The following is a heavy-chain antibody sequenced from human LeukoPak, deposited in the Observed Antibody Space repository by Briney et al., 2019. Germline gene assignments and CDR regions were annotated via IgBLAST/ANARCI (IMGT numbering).Heavy chain of an antibody. CDR2: ISAYNGNT. V-gene: IGHV1-18*01. Sequence: ASVKVSCKASGYTFSIYGISWVRQAPGQGLEWMGWISAYNGNTNYAQKLQGRVTMTTDTSTSTAYMELRSLRSDDTAVYYCARGSSGWFYNWFDPWGQGTLVTVSS. D-gene: IGHD6-19*01. CDR1: GYTFSIYG. J-gene: IGHJ5*02. CDR3: ARGSSGWFYNWFDP.